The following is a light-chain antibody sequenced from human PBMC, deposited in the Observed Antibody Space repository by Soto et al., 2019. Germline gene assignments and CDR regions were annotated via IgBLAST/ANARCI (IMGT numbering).Light chain of an antibody. CDR2: GAS. CDR1: QSVSTN. CDR3: HQYNSWPIT. Sequence: EIVMTQSPATLSVSPGERATLSFRASQSVSTNLAWYQQKPGQAPRLLIYGASTRATGIPARFSGSGSGTEFPITIRSMQSEDFASDYCHQYNSWPITFGQGTRLEI. V-gene: IGKV3-15*01. J-gene: IGKJ5*01.